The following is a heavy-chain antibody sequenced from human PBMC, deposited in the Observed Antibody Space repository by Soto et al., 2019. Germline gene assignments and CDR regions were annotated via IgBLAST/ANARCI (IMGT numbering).Heavy chain of an antibody. CDR1: RLTFSNYA. D-gene: IGHD5-18*01. CDR2: ISGSGDTT. CDR3: AKADYRYSWAPGDY. Sequence: PGGSLRLSCVISRLTFSNYALNWVRQAPGKGLEWVSSISGSGDTTYYADSVKGRFTISRDNSKNTLYLQMNSLRVEDTALYYCAKADYRYSWAPGDYWGHGTLVTVSS. V-gene: IGHV3-23*01. J-gene: IGHJ4*01.